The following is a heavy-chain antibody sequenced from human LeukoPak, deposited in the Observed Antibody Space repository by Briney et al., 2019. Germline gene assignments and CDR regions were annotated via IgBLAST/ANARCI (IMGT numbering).Heavy chain of an antibody. J-gene: IGHJ4*02. CDR2: VSTSGST. CDR1: GVSISSYY. V-gene: IGHV4-4*07. D-gene: IGHD2-8*01. CDR3: ARMVVSAWYFDY. Sequence: SETLSLTCTVSGVSISSYYWSWIRQPAGKGLEWIGRVSTSGSTNYNPSLKSRVTMSVDTSKNQYSLKLSSVTAADTAVYYCARMVVSAWYFDYWGQGTLVTVSS.